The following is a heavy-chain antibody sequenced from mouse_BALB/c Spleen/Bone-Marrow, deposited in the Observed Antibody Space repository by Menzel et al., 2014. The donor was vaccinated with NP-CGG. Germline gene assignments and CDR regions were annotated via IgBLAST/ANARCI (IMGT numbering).Heavy chain of an antibody. D-gene: IGHD1-1*02. J-gene: IGHJ3*01. CDR1: GYTFTNYW. CDR2: IYPSTGYT. V-gene: IGHV1-7*01. CDR3: AGGRFAY. Sequence: VQLQQSGAELAKPGASVKMSCKASGYTFTNYWMHWVKQRPGQGLEWIGYIYPSTGYTEYNQKFKDKATLTSDKSSSTAYMQLSSLTSEDSAVYYCAGGRFAYWGQGTLVTFSA.